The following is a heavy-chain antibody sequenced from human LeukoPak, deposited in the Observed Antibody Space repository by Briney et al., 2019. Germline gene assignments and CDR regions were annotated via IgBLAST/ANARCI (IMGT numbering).Heavy chain of an antibody. D-gene: IGHD3-16*01. CDR3: AKDAQPRSRWFDP. J-gene: IGHJ5*02. CDR2: IKQDGSEK. Sequence: GGSLGLSCAASGFIFKDYWMIWVRQAPGKGLEWVANIKQDGSEKYYVDSVKGRFTISRDNAKNSLYLQMNTLRAEDTAMYYCAKDAQPRSRWFDPWGQGTLVTVSS. CDR1: GFIFKDYW. V-gene: IGHV3-7*03.